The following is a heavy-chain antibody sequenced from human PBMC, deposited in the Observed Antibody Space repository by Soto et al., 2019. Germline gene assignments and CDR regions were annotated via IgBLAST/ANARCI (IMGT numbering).Heavy chain of an antibody. V-gene: IGHV1-58*01. CDR2: IVVGSGNT. CDR3: AALYCSGGSCYHLTFDY. J-gene: IGHJ4*02. CDR1: GFTFTSSA. D-gene: IGHD2-15*01. Sequence: VASVKVSCKASGFTFTSSAVQWVRQARGQRLEWIGWIVVGSGNTNYAQKFQERVTITRDMSTSTAYMELSSLRSEDTAVYYCAALYCSGGSCYHLTFDYWGQGTLVTVS.